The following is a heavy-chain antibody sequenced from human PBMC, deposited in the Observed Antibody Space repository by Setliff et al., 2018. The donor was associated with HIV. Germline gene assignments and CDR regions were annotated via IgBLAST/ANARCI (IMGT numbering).Heavy chain of an antibody. CDR1: GYTSTSYA. V-gene: IGHV1-3*01. J-gene: IGHJ4*02. CDR3: ARSPGDYLFDY. D-gene: IGHD4-17*01. Sequence: ASVKVSCKASGYTSTSYAIHWVRQAPGQSLEWMGWINAGYGNTKYSQKFQGRVTITRDASASTAYMELSSLRSEDTAVYYCARSPGDYLFDYWGQGTLVTVSS. CDR2: INAGYGNT.